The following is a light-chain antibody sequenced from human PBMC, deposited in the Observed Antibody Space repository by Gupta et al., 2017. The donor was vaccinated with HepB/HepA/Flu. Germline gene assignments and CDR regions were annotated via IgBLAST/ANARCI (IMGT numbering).Light chain of an antibody. Sequence: DIQMTQSPSSLSASVGDRVTITCRTSQGIAKYLHWYQQKPGKAPKVLISVASSLQSGVPSRFSGSGSGTDFTLTISNRQPEDFGTYYCQQKYSSPVTFGRGTXVEI. J-gene: IGKJ4*01. CDR2: VAS. V-gene: IGKV1-39*01. CDR1: QGIAKY. CDR3: QQKYSSPVT.